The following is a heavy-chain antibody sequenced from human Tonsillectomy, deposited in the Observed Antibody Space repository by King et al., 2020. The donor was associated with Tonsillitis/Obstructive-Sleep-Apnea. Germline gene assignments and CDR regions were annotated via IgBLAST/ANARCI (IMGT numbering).Heavy chain of an antibody. CDR2: IYYSGST. J-gene: IGHJ6*03. D-gene: IGHD3-10*01. Sequence: QLQESGPGLVKPSETLSLTCTVSGGSISSYYWSWIRQPPGKGLEWIGYIYYSGSTNYNPSLKSRVTISVDTSKNQFSLKLSSVTAADTAVYYCARATVLSYYMDVRGKGTTVTVSS. V-gene: IGHV4-59*01. CDR3: ARATVLSYYMDV. CDR1: GGSISSYY.